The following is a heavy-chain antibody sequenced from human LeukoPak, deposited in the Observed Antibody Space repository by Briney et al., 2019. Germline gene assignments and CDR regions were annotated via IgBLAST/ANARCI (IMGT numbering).Heavy chain of an antibody. CDR3: ARRAGAYSHPYDY. CDR2: IYSDGNT. Sequence: PGGSLRLSCVASGFTVSRNYMNWVRQAPGKGLEWVSVIYSDGNTHYSDSVKGRFTISRDNSKNTLYLQMNSLRAEDTAVYYCARRAGAYSHPYDYWGQGTLVTVSS. D-gene: IGHD4/OR15-4a*01. CDR1: GFTVSRNY. V-gene: IGHV3-53*01. J-gene: IGHJ4*02.